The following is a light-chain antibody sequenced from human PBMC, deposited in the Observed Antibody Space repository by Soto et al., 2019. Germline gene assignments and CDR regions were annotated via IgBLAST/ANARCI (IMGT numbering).Light chain of an antibody. CDR3: YSSRSSSSTFYV. J-gene: IGLJ1*01. Sequence: QSALTQPASVSGSPGQSITISCAETSSDIGGSNYVSWYQQHPGKAPKLMIYGVSNRPSGVSNRFSGSKSGNTASLTISGLQAEDEADYFCYSSRSSSSTFYVFGTGTQLTVL. CDR2: GVS. V-gene: IGLV2-14*03. CDR1: SSDIGGSNY.